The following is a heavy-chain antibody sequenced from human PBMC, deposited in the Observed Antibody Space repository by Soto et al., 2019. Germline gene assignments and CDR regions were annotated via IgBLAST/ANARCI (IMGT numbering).Heavy chain of an antibody. CDR3: ARDVGLDSDDFFAY. V-gene: IGHV3-23*01. D-gene: IGHD3-9*01. CDR1: GFTVTSYG. J-gene: IGHJ4*02. CDR2: IRGDGGQT. Sequence: XGSLRLSFTASGFTVTSYGMGWVRQAPGKGLQWVSTIRGDGGQTHYTDSVKGRFSISRDNSKNTVYLQMDSLRAEDTAMYFCARDVGLDSDDFFAYWGQGTQVTVSS.